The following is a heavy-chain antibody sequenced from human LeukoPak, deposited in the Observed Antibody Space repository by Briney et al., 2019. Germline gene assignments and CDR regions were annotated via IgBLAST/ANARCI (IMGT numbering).Heavy chain of an antibody. J-gene: IGHJ6*03. D-gene: IGHD6-13*01. CDR1: GFTFSSYG. CDR2: IWYGGSNR. V-gene: IGHV3-30*02. Sequence: GGSLRLSCAASGFTFSSYGMHWVRQAPGKGLEWVAVIWYGGSNRYYADSVKGRFTISRDNSKNTLYLQMNSLRAEDTAVYYCAKGSSSWYYYYYMDVWGKGTTVTVSS. CDR3: AKGSSSWYYYYYMDV.